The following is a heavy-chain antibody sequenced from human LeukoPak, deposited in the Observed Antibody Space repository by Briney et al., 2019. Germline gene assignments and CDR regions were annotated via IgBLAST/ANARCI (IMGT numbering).Heavy chain of an antibody. D-gene: IGHD4-11*01. V-gene: IGHV3-15*05. Sequence: PGGSLRLSCAAPGFTFSNAWMSWVRQAPGKGLEWVGRIKTKADGGTTDHAAPVKGRFTISRDDSKNTLFLQMNSLKTEDTAVYYCTTDLMTTVTNYFDYWGQGMLVTVSS. CDR3: TTDLMTTVTNYFDY. CDR2: IKTKADGGTT. J-gene: IGHJ4*02. CDR1: GFTFSNAW.